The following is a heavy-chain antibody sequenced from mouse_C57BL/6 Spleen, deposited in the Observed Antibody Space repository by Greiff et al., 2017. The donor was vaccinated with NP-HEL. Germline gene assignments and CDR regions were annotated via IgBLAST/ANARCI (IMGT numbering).Heavy chain of an antibody. Sequence: VQLQQPGAALVTPGASVKMSCKASGYTFTSYWITWVKQRPGQGLEWIGDIYPGSGSTNYNEKFKSKATLTVDTSSSTAYMQLSSLTSEDSAVYYCARVGLRRNYFDYWGQGTTLTVSS. D-gene: IGHD2-4*01. CDR1: GYTFTSYW. CDR2: IYPGSGST. V-gene: IGHV1-55*01. J-gene: IGHJ2*01. CDR3: ARVGLRRNYFDY.